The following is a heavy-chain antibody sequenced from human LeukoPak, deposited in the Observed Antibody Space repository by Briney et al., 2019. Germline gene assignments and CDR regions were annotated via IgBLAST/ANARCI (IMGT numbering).Heavy chain of an antibody. CDR2: INSDGSST. CDR3: ARGYSGTYRFGY. Sequence: PGGSLRLSCAASGFTVSSNYMSWVRQAPGKGLVWVSRINSDGSSTSYADSVKGRFTISRDNAKNTLYLQMSSLRAEDTAVYYCARGYSGTYRFGYWGQGTLVTVSS. D-gene: IGHD1-26*01. CDR1: GFTVSSNY. V-gene: IGHV3-74*01. J-gene: IGHJ4*02.